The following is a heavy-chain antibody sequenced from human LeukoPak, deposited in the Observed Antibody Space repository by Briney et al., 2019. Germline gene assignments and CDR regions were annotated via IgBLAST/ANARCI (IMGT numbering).Heavy chain of an antibody. CDR2: ISGSGGST. D-gene: IGHD3-16*02. V-gene: IGHV3-23*01. CDR1: GFTFSSYA. Sequence: GGSLCLSCAASGFTFSSYAMSWVRQAPGKGLEWVSAISGSGGSTYYADSVKGRFTISRDNSKNTLYLQMNSLRAEDTAVYYCAKSLARGVILSTSDYWGQGTLVTVSS. CDR3: AKSLARGVILSTSDY. J-gene: IGHJ4*02.